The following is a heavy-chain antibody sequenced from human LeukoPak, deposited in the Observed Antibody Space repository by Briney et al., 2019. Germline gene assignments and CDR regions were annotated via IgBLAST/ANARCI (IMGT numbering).Heavy chain of an antibody. Sequence: SETLSLTCTVSGGSISTYYWNWIRQPPGEGLEWIGYIYYSGATNYNPSLKSRVTISVDTSKNQFSLKLSSVTAADTAVYYCARGVYIAAAQYGFWGQGTLVTVSS. D-gene: IGHD6-13*01. J-gene: IGHJ4*02. V-gene: IGHV4-59*01. CDR1: GGSISTYY. CDR3: ARGVYIAAAQYGF. CDR2: IYYSGAT.